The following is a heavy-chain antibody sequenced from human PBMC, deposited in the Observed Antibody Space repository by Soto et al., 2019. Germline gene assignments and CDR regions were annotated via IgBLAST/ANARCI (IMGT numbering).Heavy chain of an antibody. D-gene: IGHD4-17*01. CDR3: AKAWGWSTTTPDY. CDR2: ISWNSGSI. V-gene: IGHV3-9*01. CDR1: GFTFDDYA. J-gene: IGHJ4*02. Sequence: EVQLVESGGGLVQPGRSPRLSCAASGFTFDDYAMHWVRQAPGKGLEWVSGISWNSGSIGYADSVKGRFTISRDNAKNSLYLQMNSLRAEDTALYYCAKAWGWSTTTPDYWGQGTLVTVSS.